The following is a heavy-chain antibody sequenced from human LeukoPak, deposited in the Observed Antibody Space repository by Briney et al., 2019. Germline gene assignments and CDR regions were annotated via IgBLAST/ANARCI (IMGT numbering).Heavy chain of an antibody. CDR2: IYYSGST. D-gene: IGHD1-26*01. V-gene: IGHV4-39*07. CDR3: AQVGTFDY. J-gene: IGHJ4*02. CDR1: GGSINSGTYY. Sequence: SETLSLTCTVSGGSINSGTYYWGWIRQPPGKGLEWIGSIYYSGSTYYNPSLKSRVTISVDTSKNQFSLKLSSVTAADTAVYYCAQVGTFDYWGQGTLVTVSS.